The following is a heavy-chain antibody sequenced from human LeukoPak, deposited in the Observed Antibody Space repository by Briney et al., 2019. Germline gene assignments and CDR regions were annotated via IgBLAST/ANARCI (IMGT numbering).Heavy chain of an antibody. CDR2: INPNSGGT. CDR1: GYAFTGYY. V-gene: IGHV1-2*02. CDR3: ARSSRTMVRGVISYYYYYMDV. J-gene: IGHJ6*03. D-gene: IGHD3-10*01. Sequence: VASVKVSCKASGYAFTGYYMHWVRQAPGQGLEWMGWINPNSGGTNCAQKFQGRVTMTRDTSISTAYMELSRLRSDDTAVYYCARSSRTMVRGVISYYYYYMDVWGKGTTVTISS.